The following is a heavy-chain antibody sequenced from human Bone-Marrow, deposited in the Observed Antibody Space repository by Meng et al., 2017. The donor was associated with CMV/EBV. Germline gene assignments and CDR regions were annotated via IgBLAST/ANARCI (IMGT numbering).Heavy chain of an antibody. Sequence: ASVKVSCKASGYIFTKYGVNWMRQATGQGPEWMGWISAYNGDTMYAPKVQGRVTMTTDTSTSTAYMELRGLRSDDTAVYDCARDAGTIAVSGIGDYWGQGTLVTVSS. D-gene: IGHD6-19*01. CDR2: ISAYNGDT. J-gene: IGHJ4*02. V-gene: IGHV1-18*01. CDR1: GYIFTKYG. CDR3: ARDAGTIAVSGIGDY.